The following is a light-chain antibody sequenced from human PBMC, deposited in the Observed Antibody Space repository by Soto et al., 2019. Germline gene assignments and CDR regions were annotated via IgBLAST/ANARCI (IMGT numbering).Light chain of an antibody. CDR1: QSLLHSNGYNC. CDR2: LGS. CDR3: MQALQTPVT. Sequence: DIVMTQSPLSLPVTPGEPASISCRSSQSLLHSNGYNCLDWYLQKPGQSPQLLIYLGSNRASGVPDRFSCSGSGTDFTLKISRVEAEDVGVYYCMQALQTPVTVGGGTKVEIK. J-gene: IGKJ4*01. V-gene: IGKV2-28*01.